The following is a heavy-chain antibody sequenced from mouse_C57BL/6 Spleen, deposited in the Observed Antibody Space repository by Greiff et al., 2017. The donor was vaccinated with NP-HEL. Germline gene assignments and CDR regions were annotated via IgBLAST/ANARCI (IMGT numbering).Heavy chain of an antibody. CDR1: GYAFTNYL. D-gene: IGHD1-1*02. J-gene: IGHJ3*01. Sequence: QVQLKESGAELVRPGTSVKVSCKASGYAFTNYLIEWVKQRPGQGLEWIGVINPGSGGTNYNEKFKGKATLTADKSSSTAYMQLSSLTSEDSAVYFCAREGYGTWFAYWGQGTLVTVSA. CDR2: INPGSGGT. CDR3: AREGYGTWFAY. V-gene: IGHV1-54*01.